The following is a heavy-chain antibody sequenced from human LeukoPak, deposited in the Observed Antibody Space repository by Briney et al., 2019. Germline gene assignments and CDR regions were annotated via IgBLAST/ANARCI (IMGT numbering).Heavy chain of an antibody. CDR3: VRTLYNWGNY. J-gene: IGHJ4*02. CDR1: GFTFSSYS. V-gene: IGHV3-7*01. CDR2: INQDGSEK. Sequence: GGSLRLSCAASGFTFSSYSMNWVRQAPGKGLEWVANINQDGSEKHYVDSVKGRFTISRDNAKNSLYLQMNSLRVEDTAVYYCVRTLYNWGNYWGQGTLVTVSS. D-gene: IGHD1-20*01.